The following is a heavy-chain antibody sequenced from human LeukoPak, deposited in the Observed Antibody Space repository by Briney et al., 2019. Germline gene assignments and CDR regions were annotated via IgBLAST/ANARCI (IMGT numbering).Heavy chain of an antibody. D-gene: IGHD6-6*01. V-gene: IGHV3-23*01. CDR3: ATDSSSSLMDDY. Sequence: GGSLRLSCAASGFTFSSYAMSWVRQAPGKGLEWVSAISGSGGSTYHADSVKGRSTISRDNSKNTLCLQMNSLRAEDTAVYYCATDSSSSLMDDYWGQGTLVTVSS. CDR2: ISGSGGST. CDR1: GFTFSSYA. J-gene: IGHJ4*02.